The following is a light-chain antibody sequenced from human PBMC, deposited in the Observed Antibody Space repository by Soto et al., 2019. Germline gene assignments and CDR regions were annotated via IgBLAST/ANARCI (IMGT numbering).Light chain of an antibody. V-gene: IGKV1-27*01. J-gene: IGKJ1*01. Sequence: DIQMTQSPSSLSASVGDIVTITCRASQGISNYLAWYQQKPGKVPKLLIYAASTLQSGVRSRFSGSGSGTDFTLTISSLQPEDVATYYCQKYNSAPPWTFGQGTKVEIK. CDR1: QGISNY. CDR3: QKYNSAPPWT. CDR2: AAS.